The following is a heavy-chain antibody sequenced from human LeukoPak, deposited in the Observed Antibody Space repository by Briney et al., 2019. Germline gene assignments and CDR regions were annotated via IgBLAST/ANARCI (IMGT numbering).Heavy chain of an antibody. CDR2: INPSGGST. V-gene: IGHV1-46*01. D-gene: IGHD1-26*01. J-gene: IGHJ3*02. CDR3: ARDPLLRRDAFDI. CDR1: GYTFTSYY. Sequence: GASVKVSCKASGYTFTSYYMHWVRQAPGQGLEWMGIINPSGGSTSYTQKFQGRVTMTRDTSTSTVYMELSSLRSEDTAVYYCARDPLLRRDAFDIWGQGTMVTVSS.